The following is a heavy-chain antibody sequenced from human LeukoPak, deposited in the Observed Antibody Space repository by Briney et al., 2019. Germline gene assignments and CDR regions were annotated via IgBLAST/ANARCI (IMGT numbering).Heavy chain of an antibody. CDR2: INHSGST. CDR3: ARTPGAAAGTGFDY. D-gene: IGHD6-13*01. Sequence: PSETLSLTCAVYGGSFSGYCWSWIRQPPGKGLEWIGEINHSGSTNYNPSLKSRVTISVDTSKNQFSLKLSSVTAADTAVYYCARTPGAAAGTGFDYWGQGTLVTVSS. J-gene: IGHJ4*02. V-gene: IGHV4-34*01. CDR1: GGSFSGYC.